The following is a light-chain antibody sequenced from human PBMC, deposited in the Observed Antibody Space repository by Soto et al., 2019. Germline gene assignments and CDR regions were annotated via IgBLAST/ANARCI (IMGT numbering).Light chain of an antibody. CDR2: RNT. J-gene: IGLJ3*02. CDR3: QVWDSNTGV. CDR1: NIGSKK. Sequence: SYELTQPLSVSVALGQTARITCGGANIGSKKVHWYQQKPGQAPVLVIYRNTNRPSGIPERFSGSNSGNTATLTISRAQAGDEADYYCQVWDSNTGVFGGGTKLTVL. V-gene: IGLV3-9*01.